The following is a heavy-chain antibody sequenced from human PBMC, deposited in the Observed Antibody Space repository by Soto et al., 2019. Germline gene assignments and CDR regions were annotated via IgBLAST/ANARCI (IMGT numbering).Heavy chain of an antibody. J-gene: IGHJ4*02. D-gene: IGHD5-12*01. CDR3: ATSGGVATIGSDY. Sequence: EVQLVESGGGLVQPGGSLRLSCAASGFTVSSNYMSWVRQAPGKGLEWVSVIYSGGSTYYADSVKGRFTISRDNSKNTLYLQMNSLRAEDTAVYYCATSGGVATIGSDYWGQGTLVTVSS. V-gene: IGHV3-66*01. CDR1: GFTVSSNY. CDR2: IYSGGST.